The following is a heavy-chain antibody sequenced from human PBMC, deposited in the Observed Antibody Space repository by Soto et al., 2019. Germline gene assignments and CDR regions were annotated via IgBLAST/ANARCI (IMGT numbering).Heavy chain of an antibody. D-gene: IGHD2-15*01. CDR3: ARDLIVVVVAPDAFDI. V-gene: IGHV3-64*04. Sequence: GGSLRLSCSASGFTFSSYAMHWVRQAPGKGLEYVSAISSNGGSTYYADSVKGRFTISRDNSKNTLYLQMNSLRAEDTAVYYCARDLIVVVVAPDAFDIWGQGTMVTVSS. CDR2: ISSNGGST. J-gene: IGHJ3*02. CDR1: GFTFSSYA.